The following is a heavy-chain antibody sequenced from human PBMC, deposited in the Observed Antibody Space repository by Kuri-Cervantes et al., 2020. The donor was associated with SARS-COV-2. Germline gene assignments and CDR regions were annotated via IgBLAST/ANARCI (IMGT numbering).Heavy chain of an antibody. CDR1: GGSLSGYY. J-gene: IGHJ3*02. CDR3: ARAKEAPYDILTVDAFDI. V-gene: IGHV4-34*09. D-gene: IGHD3-9*01. Sequence: SCAVYGGSLSGYYGSWIRQPPGKGLEWIGEINYSGSTNYNPSLKSRVTISVDTSKNQFSLKLSSVTAADTAVYYCARAKEAPYDILTVDAFDIWGQGTMVTVSS. CDR2: INYSGST.